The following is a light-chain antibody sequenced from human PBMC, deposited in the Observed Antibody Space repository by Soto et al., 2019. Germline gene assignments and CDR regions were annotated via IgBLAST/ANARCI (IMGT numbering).Light chain of an antibody. V-gene: IGLV1-47*01. CDR2: RNN. CDR1: SSSIGSNY. Sequence: QSVLTQPPSASGTPGQGVTISCSGSSSSIGSNYVYWYQQLPGTAPKLLIYRNNLRPSGVPERFSGSKSGTSASLAISGLRSEDEGDYHCTSWDDSLSGVLFGGGTKLTVL. J-gene: IGLJ3*02. CDR3: TSWDDSLSGVL.